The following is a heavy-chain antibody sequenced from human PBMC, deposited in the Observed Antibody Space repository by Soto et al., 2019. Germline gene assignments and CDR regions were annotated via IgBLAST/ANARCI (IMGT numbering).Heavy chain of an antibody. Sequence: GGSLRLSCAASGFTFSSYAMSWVRQAPGRGLEWVSSISGSGSNTYYADSVKGRFTISRDNSKNTLYLQMNSLRAEDTAVYYCAKDRRIVATILIDYWGQGTLVTVSS. V-gene: IGHV3-23*01. J-gene: IGHJ4*02. CDR1: GFTFSSYA. CDR3: AKDRRIVATILIDY. CDR2: ISGSGSNT. D-gene: IGHD5-12*01.